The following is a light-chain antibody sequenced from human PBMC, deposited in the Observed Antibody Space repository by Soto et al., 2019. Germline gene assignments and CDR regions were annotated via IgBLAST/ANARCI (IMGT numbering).Light chain of an antibody. CDR3: QQYSVYWT. Sequence: IVMTQSPATLSVSPGESATLSCRASQNIYSNIAWYQQRPGQAPRLLIYRASTRAPGVPARFSGSGSGTDFTLTINSLQPDDFAPYYCQQYSVYWTFGHGTKVEIK. V-gene: IGKV3-15*01. CDR2: RAS. J-gene: IGKJ1*01. CDR1: QNIYSN.